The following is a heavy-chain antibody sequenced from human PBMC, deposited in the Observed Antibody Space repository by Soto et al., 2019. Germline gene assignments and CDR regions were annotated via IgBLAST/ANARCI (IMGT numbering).Heavy chain of an antibody. CDR2: INPNSGGT. J-gene: IGHJ4*02. Sequence: ASVKVSCKASGYTFTGYYMHWVRQAPGQGLEWMGWINPNSGGTNYAQKFQGRVTMTRDTSKNQFSLKLSSVTAADTAVYYCARADVDTAMVTFDYWGQGTLVTVSS. V-gene: IGHV1-2*02. D-gene: IGHD5-18*01. CDR1: GYTFTGYY. CDR3: ARADVDTAMVTFDY.